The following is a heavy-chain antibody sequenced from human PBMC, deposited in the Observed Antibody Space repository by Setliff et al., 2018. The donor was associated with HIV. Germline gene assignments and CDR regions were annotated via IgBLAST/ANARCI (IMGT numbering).Heavy chain of an antibody. J-gene: IGHJ4*02. CDR3: ARAFVWSSRDYFDY. D-gene: IGHD6-13*01. CDR1: GYNFSSNG. CDR2: ISSYNGNT. Sequence: ASVKVSCKASGYNFSSNGISWVRQAPGQGLEWMGWISSYNGNTKYAQKVQDRVTMTKDTSTSTAYMELRSLRSDDTAVYYCARAFVWSSRDYFDYWGQGTLVTVSS. V-gene: IGHV1-18*01.